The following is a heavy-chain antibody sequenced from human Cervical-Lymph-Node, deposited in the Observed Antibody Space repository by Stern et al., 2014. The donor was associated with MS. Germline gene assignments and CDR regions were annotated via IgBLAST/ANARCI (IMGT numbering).Heavy chain of an antibody. CDR1: GYRFTDYY. V-gene: IGHV1-2*02. J-gene: IGHJ4*02. D-gene: IGHD6-13*01. CDR3: ARYKGYSASWPLDN. CDR2: INSHLGVK. Sequence: QVQLVQFGAEVKKPGAPVKVSCRASGYRFTDYYIHWARQAPGQGLEWLGWINSHLGVKNYPQRFKGRGPMPGDTSISTAYMELSGLTSDDTAVYYRARYKGYSASWPLDNWGQGTLVTVSS.